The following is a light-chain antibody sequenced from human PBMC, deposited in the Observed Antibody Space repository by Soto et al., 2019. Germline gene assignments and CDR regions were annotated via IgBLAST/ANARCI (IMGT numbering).Light chain of an antibody. Sequence: IVLTPSPRPLSLSPGERATLPSRASQSVSNNYLAWYQQKPGQAPRLLIYGASNRATGIPDRFSGSGSGTDFTLTISRLEPEDFAVYYCQQYGSSGTFGQGTKVDI. CDR2: GAS. V-gene: IGKV3-20*01. J-gene: IGKJ1*01. CDR3: QQYGSSGT. CDR1: QSVSNNY.